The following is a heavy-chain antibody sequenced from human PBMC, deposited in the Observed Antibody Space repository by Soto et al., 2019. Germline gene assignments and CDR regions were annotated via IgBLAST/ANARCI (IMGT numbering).Heavy chain of an antibody. CDR1: GGTFSSYA. J-gene: IGHJ5*02. CDR2: IIPIFGTA. D-gene: IGHD5-18*01. CDR3: ANSPQRGYSYGFNWFDP. Sequence: SVKVSCKASGGTFSSYAISWVRQAPGQGLEWMGGIIPIFGTANYAQKFQGRVTITADESTSTAYMELSSLRSEDTAVYYCANSPQRGYSYGFNWFDPWGQGTLVTVSS. V-gene: IGHV1-69*13.